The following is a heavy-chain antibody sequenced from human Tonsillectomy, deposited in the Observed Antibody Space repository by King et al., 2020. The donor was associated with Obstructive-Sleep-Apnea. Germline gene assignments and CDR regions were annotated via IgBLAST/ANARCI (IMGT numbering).Heavy chain of an antibody. CDR2: IDPGDSYT. CDR3: ARRFLGYCGTTSCSHFDY. V-gene: IGHV5-10-1*01. Sequence: QLVQSGAEVKKPGESLRISCEGSGYSFTNYWITWVRQMPGKGLEWRGTIDPGDSYTNYSPSFQGHVTISADKSISTAYLQWSSLKASDTAIYYCARRFLGYCGTTSCSHFDYWGQGTLVTVSS. CDR1: GYSFTNYW. D-gene: IGHD2-2*01. J-gene: IGHJ4*02.